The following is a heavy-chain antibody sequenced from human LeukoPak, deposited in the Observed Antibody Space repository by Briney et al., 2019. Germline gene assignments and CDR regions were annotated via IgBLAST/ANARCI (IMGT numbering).Heavy chain of an antibody. CDR2: ISYDGSNK. CDR3: ARVSGMIVVVDAFDI. J-gene: IGHJ3*02. V-gene: IGHV3-30-3*01. D-gene: IGHD3-22*01. CDR1: GFTFSSYA. Sequence: GGSLRLSCAASGFTFSSYAMHWVRQVPGKGLEWVAVISYDGSNKYYADSVKGRFTISRDNSKNTLYLQMNSLRAEDTAVYYCARVSGMIVVVDAFDIWGQGTMVTVSS.